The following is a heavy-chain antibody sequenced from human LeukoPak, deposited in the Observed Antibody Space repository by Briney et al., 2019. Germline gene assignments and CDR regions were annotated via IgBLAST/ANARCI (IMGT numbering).Heavy chain of an antibody. J-gene: IGHJ4*02. D-gene: IGHD3-3*01. CDR2: MNPNSGNT. CDR1: GYTFTSYD. Sequence: ASVKVSCKASGYTFTSYDINWVRQATGQGLEWMGRMNPNSGNTGYAQKFQGRVTMTRNTSISTAYMELSSLRSEDTAVYYCARGHPRTLRFLEWLLDYYFDYWGQGTLVTVSS. CDR3: ARGHPRTLRFLEWLLDYYFDY. V-gene: IGHV1-8*01.